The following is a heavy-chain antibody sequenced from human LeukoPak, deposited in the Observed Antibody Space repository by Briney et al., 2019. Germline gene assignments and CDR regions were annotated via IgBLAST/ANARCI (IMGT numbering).Heavy chain of an antibody. Sequence: PSETLSLTCAVYGGSFSGYYWSWIRQPPGKGLEWIGEINHSGSTNYNPSLKSRVTISVDTSKNQFSLKLSSVTAADTAVYCCARTTLVKYSTSLYYYYYMDVWGKGTTVTVSS. CDR1: GGSFSGYY. CDR3: ARTTLVKYSTSLYYYYYMDV. D-gene: IGHD2-2*01. CDR2: INHSGST. V-gene: IGHV4-34*01. J-gene: IGHJ6*03.